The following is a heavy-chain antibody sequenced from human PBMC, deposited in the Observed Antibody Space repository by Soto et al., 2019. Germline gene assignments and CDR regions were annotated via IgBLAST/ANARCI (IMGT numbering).Heavy chain of an antibody. J-gene: IGHJ3*02. Sequence: QITLKESGPTLVKPTQTLTLTCTFSGFSLSTSGVGVGWIRQPPGKALEWLALIYWDDDKRYSPSLKSRLTNPKDTSKNPVGLTKNHKDPVDTATYYWGHRRSSRCWSFHAFDIWGQGTMVTVSS. V-gene: IGHV2-5*02. CDR3: GHRRSSRCWSFHAFDI. CDR2: IYWDDDK. D-gene: IGHD6-13*01. CDR1: GFSLSTSGVG.